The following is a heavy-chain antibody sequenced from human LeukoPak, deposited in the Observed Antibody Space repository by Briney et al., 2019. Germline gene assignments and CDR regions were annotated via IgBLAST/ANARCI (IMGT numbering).Heavy chain of an antibody. CDR1: GGSISSGGYY. D-gene: IGHD1-1*01. CDR2: IYYSGST. CDR3: ASSLLERRYYFDY. J-gene: IGHJ4*02. V-gene: IGHV4-31*03. Sequence: SSETLSLTCTVSGGSISSGGYYWSWIRQHPGKGLEWIVYIYYSGSTYYNPSLKSRVTISVDTSKDQFSLKLSSVTAADTAVYYCASSLLERRYYFDYWGQGTLVTVSS.